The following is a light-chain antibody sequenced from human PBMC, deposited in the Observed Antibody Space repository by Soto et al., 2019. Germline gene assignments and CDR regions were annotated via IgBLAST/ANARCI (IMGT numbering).Light chain of an antibody. CDR3: TSYVGNDIWV. J-gene: IGLJ3*02. Sequence: QYVLTQPPSASGSPGQSVTISCTGTSSDVGAYKYVSWYQQYPGKAPKLMIYEVTNRPSGVPDRFSGSKSGNTDYLTVSGLQAEDEADYYCTSYVGNDIWVFGGGTKVTVL. CDR1: SSDVGAYKY. V-gene: IGLV2-8*01. CDR2: EVT.